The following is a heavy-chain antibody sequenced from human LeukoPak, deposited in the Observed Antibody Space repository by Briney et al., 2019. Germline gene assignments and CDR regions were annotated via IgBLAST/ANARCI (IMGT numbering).Heavy chain of an antibody. CDR2: INAGDGST. J-gene: IGHJ4*02. V-gene: IGHV1-3*01. CDR3: ARVYCSRTSCQYYLEY. CDR1: GYTFTSYA. Sequence: GASVKVSCKASGYTFTSYAMHWVRQAPGQRLEWMGWINAGDGSTQFSQNFQGRVTFTRDTSASTVYMELSSLRSEDTAVYYCARVYCSRTSCQYYLEYWGQGTLVTVSS. D-gene: IGHD2-2*01.